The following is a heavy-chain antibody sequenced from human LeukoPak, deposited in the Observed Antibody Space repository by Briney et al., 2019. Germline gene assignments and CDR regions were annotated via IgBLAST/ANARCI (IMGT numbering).Heavy chain of an antibody. D-gene: IGHD2-8*01. CDR2: IYYSGST. V-gene: IGHV4-39*01. Sequence: SETLSLTCTVSGGSISSSSYYWGWIRQPPGKGLEWIGSIYYSGSTYYNPSLKSRVTISVDTSKNQFSLKLSSVTAADMAVYYCARQTNPGSLDYWGQETLVTVSS. J-gene: IGHJ4*02. CDR1: GGSISSSSYY. CDR3: ARQTNPGSLDY.